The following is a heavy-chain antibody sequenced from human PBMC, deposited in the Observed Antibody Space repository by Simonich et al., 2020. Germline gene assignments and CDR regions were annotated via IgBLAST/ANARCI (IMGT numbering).Heavy chain of an antibody. V-gene: IGHV3-7*01. J-gene: IGHJ6*03. CDR2: IKQYGSEK. Sequence: EVQLVESGGGLVQPGGSLRLSCAASGFTFSSYGMSWVRQAPGKGLEWVANIKQYGSEKYYVDSEKGRFTISRDNAKNSLYLQMNSLRAEDTAVYYCARDGLGTAYYYYMDVWGKGTTVTVSS. D-gene: IGHD7-27*01. CDR3: ARDGLGTAYYYYMDV. CDR1: GFTFSSYG.